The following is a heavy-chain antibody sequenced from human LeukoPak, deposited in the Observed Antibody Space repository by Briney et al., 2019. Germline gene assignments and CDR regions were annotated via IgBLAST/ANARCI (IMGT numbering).Heavy chain of an antibody. CDR2: ISYVGSDK. V-gene: IGHV3-30*04. Sequence: AGGSLRLSCAASGFTFSSYAMHWVRQAPGKGLEWVAVISYVGSDKYYADSVKGRFTISRDNSKNTLYLQMNSLRAEDTAVYYCASSVGGYYYALDYWGQGTLVTVSS. CDR3: ASSVGGYYYALDY. J-gene: IGHJ4*02. CDR1: GFTFSSYA. D-gene: IGHD3-22*01.